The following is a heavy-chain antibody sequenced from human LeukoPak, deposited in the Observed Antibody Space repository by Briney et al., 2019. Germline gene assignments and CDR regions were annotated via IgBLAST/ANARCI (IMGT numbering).Heavy chain of an antibody. CDR2: INHSGST. V-gene: IGHV4-34*01. CDR3: ARGGKGYDHTGDY. D-gene: IGHD1-1*01. Sequence: SETLSLTCAVYGGSFSGYYWSWIRQPPGKGLEWIGEINHSGSTNYNPSLKSRVTISVDTSKNQFSLKLSSVTAADTAVYYCARGGKGYDHTGDYWGQGTLVTVSS. J-gene: IGHJ4*02. CDR1: GGSFSGYY.